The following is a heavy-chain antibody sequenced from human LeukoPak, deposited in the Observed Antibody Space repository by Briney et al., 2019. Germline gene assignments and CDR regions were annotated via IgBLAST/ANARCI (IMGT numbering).Heavy chain of an antibody. CDR3: ARDQIRGLDY. CDR1: GGTFSSYA. Sequence: ASVKVSCKXSGGTFSSYAISWVRQAPGQGLEWMGGIIPISGTANYAQKFQGRVTITTDESTSTAYMELSSLRSEDTAVYYCARDQIRGLDYWGQGTLVTVSS. J-gene: IGHJ4*02. CDR2: IIPISGTA. V-gene: IGHV1-69*05. D-gene: IGHD3-10*01.